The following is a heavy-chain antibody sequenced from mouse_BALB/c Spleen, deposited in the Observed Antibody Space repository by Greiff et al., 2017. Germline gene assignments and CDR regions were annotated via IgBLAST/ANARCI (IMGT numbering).Heavy chain of an antibody. CDR2: IRNKTNGYTT. J-gene: IGHJ3*01. V-gene: IGHV7-3*02. CDR1: GFTFTDYY. CDR3: SRDPQLELHWFAY. D-gene: IGHD3-1*01. Sequence: DVKLVESGGGLVQPGGSLRLSCATSGFTFTDYYMSWVRHPPGKALEWLGFIRNKTNGYTTEYSASVKGRFTISRDNSQSILYLQMNTLRAEDSATYYCSRDPQLELHWFAYWGQGTLVTVSA.